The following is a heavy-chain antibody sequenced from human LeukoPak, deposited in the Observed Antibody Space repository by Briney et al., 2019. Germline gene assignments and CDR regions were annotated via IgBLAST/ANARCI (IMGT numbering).Heavy chain of an antibody. CDR2: ISSSSSYI. CDR3: ASGDIVAFY. D-gene: IGHD5-12*01. V-gene: IGHV3-21*01. Sequence: PGGSLRLSCAASGFTSSSYSMNWVRQAPGKRLEWVSSISSSSSYIYYADSVKGRFTIARDNAKNSLYLQMNSLRAEDTAVYCCASGDIVAFYWGQGTLVTVSS. J-gene: IGHJ4*02. CDR1: GFTSSSYS.